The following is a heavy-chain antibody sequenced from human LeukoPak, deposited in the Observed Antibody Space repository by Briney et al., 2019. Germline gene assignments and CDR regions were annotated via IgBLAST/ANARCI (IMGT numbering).Heavy chain of an antibody. CDR2: IYHDERS. V-gene: IGHV4-30-2*01. Sequence: SQTLSLTCTVSGGSISSGGYFWSWIRHPPGQALEWIGYIYHDERSYYNPSLEGRVTISVDGSKNQFSLKMNSVTAADTAVYYCAREQVATLGYWGQGTLVTVSS. CDR3: AREQVATLGY. CDR1: GGSISSGGYF. J-gene: IGHJ4*02.